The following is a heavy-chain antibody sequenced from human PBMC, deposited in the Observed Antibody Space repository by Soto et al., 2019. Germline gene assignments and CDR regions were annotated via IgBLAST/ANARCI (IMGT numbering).Heavy chain of an antibody. Sequence: PGGSLRLSCAASGFTFSDYYMSWIRQAPGKGLEWVSYISNSGRTLYYADSMKGRFTISRGNARNSLFLQMNSLRSDDTAVYYWARDLVAVSGGCDSSSSGGYLFDYWGQGPLVPVSS. CDR3: ARDLVAVSGGCDSSSSGGYLFDY. J-gene: IGHJ4*02. CDR2: ISNSGRTL. CDR1: GFTFSDYY. D-gene: IGHD6-6*01. V-gene: IGHV3-11*01.